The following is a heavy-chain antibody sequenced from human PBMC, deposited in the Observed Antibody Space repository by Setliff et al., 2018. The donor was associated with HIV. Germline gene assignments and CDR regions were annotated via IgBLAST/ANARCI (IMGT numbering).Heavy chain of an antibody. J-gene: IGHJ4*02. D-gene: IGHD5-12*01. Sequence: AGGSLRLSCAASGFSFIIYEMNWVRQTPGKGLEWVAYISSNGGDKYYADSVRGRFTVSRDNAMNSLSLEMNSLRAEDTAVYYCAKDPRAAVATICDYWGQGTLVTVSS. V-gene: IGHV3-48*03. CDR3: AKDPRAAVATICDY. CDR2: ISSNGGDK. CDR1: GFSFIIYE.